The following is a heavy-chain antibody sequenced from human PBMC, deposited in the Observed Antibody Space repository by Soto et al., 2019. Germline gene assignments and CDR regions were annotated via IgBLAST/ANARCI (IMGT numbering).Heavy chain of an antibody. CDR3: ARGGNIVARAFDY. Sequence: QVQLQESGPGLVKPSGTLSLTCAVSSGSISSSNWWSWFRQPPGKGLEWLGEIYHSGSTNYNPSLKSRVTISVDKAKNEFSLKLSSGTVADTAVYYCARGGNIVARAFDYWGQGTLVIVSS. J-gene: IGHJ4*02. D-gene: IGHD5-12*01. CDR1: SGSISSSNW. CDR2: IYHSGST. V-gene: IGHV4-4*02.